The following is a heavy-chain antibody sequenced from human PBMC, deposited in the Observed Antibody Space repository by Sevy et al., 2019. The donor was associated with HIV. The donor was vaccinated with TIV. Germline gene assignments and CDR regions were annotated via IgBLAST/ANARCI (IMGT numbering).Heavy chain of an antibody. Sequence: GGSLRLSCAASGFTFSSYWMHWVRHAPGKGLVWVSRINSDGSSTSYADSVKGRFTISRDNAKNTLYLQMNSLRAEDTAVYYCARGEKFTCIQLWSYDEYFDLWGRGTLVTVSS. D-gene: IGHD5-18*01. CDR3: ARGEKFTCIQLWSYDEYFDL. V-gene: IGHV3-74*01. J-gene: IGHJ2*01. CDR2: INSDGSST. CDR1: GFTFSSYW.